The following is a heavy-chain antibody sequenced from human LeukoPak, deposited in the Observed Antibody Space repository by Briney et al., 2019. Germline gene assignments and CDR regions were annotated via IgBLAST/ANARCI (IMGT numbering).Heavy chain of an antibody. D-gene: IGHD1-1*01. CDR1: GYTLTELS. V-gene: IGHV1-24*01. J-gene: IGHJ3*02. Sequence: ASVKVSCKVSGYTLTELSMHWVRQAPGKGLEWMGGFDPGDGETIYAQKFQGRVTMTEDTSTDTAYMELSSLRSEDTAVYYCATDYATLRAFDIWGQGTMVTVSS. CDR3: ATDYATLRAFDI. CDR2: FDPGDGET.